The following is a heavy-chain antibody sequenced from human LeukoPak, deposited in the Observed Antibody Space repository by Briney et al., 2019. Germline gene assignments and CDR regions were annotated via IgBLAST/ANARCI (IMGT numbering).Heavy chain of an antibody. CDR1: GFTFSSYG. J-gene: IGHJ4*02. V-gene: IGHV3-30*02. CDR2: IRYDGSNK. D-gene: IGHD6-19*01. CDR3: AKGGIYSSGWYYFDY. Sequence: GGSLRLSCAASGFTFSSYGMHWVRQAPGKGLEWVAFIRYDGSNKYYADSVKGRFTISRDNSKNTLYLQMNSLRAEDTAVYYCAKGGIYSSGWYYFDYWGQGTLVTVSS.